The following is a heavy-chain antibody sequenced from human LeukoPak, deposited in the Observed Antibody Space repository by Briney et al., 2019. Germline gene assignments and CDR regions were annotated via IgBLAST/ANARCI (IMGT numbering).Heavy chain of an antibody. Sequence: GGSLRLSCTVSGFTVSSNSMSWVRQAPGKGLEWVSFIYSDNTHYSDSVKGRFTISRDNAKNSLYLQMNSLRAEDTALYYCAKARRDGYNSWGIFDYWGQGTLVTVSS. CDR2: IYSDNT. V-gene: IGHV3-53*05. CDR1: GFTVSSNS. J-gene: IGHJ4*02. D-gene: IGHD5-24*01. CDR3: AKARRDGYNSWGIFDY.